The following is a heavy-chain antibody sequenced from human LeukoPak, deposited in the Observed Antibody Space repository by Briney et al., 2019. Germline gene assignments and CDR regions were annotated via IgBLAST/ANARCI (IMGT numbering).Heavy chain of an antibody. CDR1: GYTFTSYD. CDR3: ERGPVYITIFGVVILMPYFDY. Sequence: GASVKVSCKASGYTFTSYDINWAGQARGQGLEWMGWMNANSGNTGYAQKFQGRVTITRKTTISKAYMELRSVRDEDTAVYYCERGPVYITIFGVVILMPYFDYWGQGTLVTVSS. V-gene: IGHV1-8*03. CDR2: MNANSGNT. J-gene: IGHJ4*02. D-gene: IGHD3-3*01.